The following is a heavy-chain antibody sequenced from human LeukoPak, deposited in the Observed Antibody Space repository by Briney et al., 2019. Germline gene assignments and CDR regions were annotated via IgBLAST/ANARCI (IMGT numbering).Heavy chain of an antibody. Sequence: GASVKVSCKASGYTFTGYYMHWVRQAPGQGLEWMGWINPNSGGTNYAQKLQGRVTMTRDTSISTAYMELSRLRSDDTAVYYCARDGGHYDFWSGYLWRLGYWGQGTLVTVSS. CDR3: ARDGGHYDFWSGYLWRLGY. V-gene: IGHV1-2*02. CDR2: INPNSGGT. J-gene: IGHJ4*02. D-gene: IGHD3-3*01. CDR1: GYTFTGYY.